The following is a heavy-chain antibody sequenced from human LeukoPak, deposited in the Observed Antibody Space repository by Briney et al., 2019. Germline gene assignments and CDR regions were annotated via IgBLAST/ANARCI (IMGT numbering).Heavy chain of an antibody. D-gene: IGHD3-3*01. CDR3: ARAGSDGDFWSGYLDY. CDR1: GGSISSGGYY. CDR2: IYYSGST. Sequence: PQTLSLTCTVSGGSISSGGYYWSWIRQHPGKGLEWIGYIYYSGSTYYNPSLKSRVTISVDTSKNQFSLKLSSVTAADTAVYYCARAGSDGDFWSGYLDYWGQGTLVTVSS. J-gene: IGHJ4*02. V-gene: IGHV4-31*03.